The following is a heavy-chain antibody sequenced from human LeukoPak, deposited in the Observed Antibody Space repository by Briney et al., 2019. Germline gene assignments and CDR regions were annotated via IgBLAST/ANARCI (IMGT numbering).Heavy chain of an antibody. CDR3: ARRTYDSSGYYFDY. V-gene: IGHV4-39*01. CDR1: GGSISSYY. CDR2: IYYSGST. J-gene: IGHJ4*02. Sequence: SETLSLTCTVSGGSISSYYWSWIRQPPGKGLEWIGSIYYSGSTYYNPSLKSRVTISVDTSKNQFSLKLSSVTAADTAVYYCARRTYDSSGYYFDYWGQGTLVTVSS. D-gene: IGHD3-22*01.